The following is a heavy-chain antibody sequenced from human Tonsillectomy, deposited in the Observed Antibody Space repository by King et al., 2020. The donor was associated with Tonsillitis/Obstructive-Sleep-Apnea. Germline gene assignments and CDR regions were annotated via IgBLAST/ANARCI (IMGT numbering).Heavy chain of an antibody. Sequence: QMQLQESGSGLVKPSQTLSLTCAVSGGSISSGGYSWSWIRQPPGKGLEWIGYIYHSGSTYYNPSLKSRVTISVDRSKNQFSLKLSSVTAADTAVYYCARGGRYSYGLGTDYWGQGTLVTVSS. J-gene: IGHJ4*02. CDR2: IYHSGST. CDR3: ARGGRYSYGLGTDY. V-gene: IGHV4-30-2*01. CDR1: GGSISSGGYS. D-gene: IGHD5-18*01.